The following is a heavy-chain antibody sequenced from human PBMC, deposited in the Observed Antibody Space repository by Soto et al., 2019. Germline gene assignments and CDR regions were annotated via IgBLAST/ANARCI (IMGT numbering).Heavy chain of an antibody. V-gene: IGHV1-18*04. CDR1: GDTFTSYG. Sequence: QVQLVQSGAEVKKPGASVKVSCKASGDTFTSYGISWVRQAPGQGLEWMGWISAYNGNTNYAQKLQGRVTMTTDTSTHKAYIELMSLRTADTAVYYCAREPSGYSGYDGGRFFDYWGQGTLVTVSS. CDR2: ISAYNGNT. D-gene: IGHD5-12*01. J-gene: IGHJ4*02. CDR3: AREPSGYSGYDGGRFFDY.